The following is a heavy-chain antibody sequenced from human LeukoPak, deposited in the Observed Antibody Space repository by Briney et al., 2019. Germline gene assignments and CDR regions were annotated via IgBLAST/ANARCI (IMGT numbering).Heavy chain of an antibody. D-gene: IGHD2-2*03. J-gene: IGHJ4*02. CDR3: ARLGYCSSTSCYVDY. V-gene: IGHV4-39*01. Sequence: SETLSLTCTVSGGSISSRGYYWGWIRQPPGKGLEWIGIIYNSGSAYYNPSLKSRVTMSVDTSKNQFSLKLSSVTAADTAVYYCARLGYCSSTSCYVDYWGQGTLVTVSS. CDR1: GGSISSRGYY. CDR2: IYNSGSA.